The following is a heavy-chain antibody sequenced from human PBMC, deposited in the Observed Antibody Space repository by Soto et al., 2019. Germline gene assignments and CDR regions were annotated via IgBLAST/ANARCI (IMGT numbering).Heavy chain of an antibody. V-gene: IGHV1-69*13. J-gene: IGHJ6*02. CDR1: GGTFSSYA. CDR2: IIPIFGTA. CDR3: ARIAVDTAMGTYYYYGMDV. Sequence: SVKVSCKASGGTFSSYAISWVRQAPGQGLEWMGGIIPIFGTANYAQKFQGRVTITADESTSTAYMELSSLRSEDTAVYYCARIAVDTAMGTYYYYGMDVWGQGTTVTVSS. D-gene: IGHD5-18*01.